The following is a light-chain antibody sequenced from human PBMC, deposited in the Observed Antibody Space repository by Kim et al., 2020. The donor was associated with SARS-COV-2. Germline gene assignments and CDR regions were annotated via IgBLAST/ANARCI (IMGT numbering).Light chain of an antibody. V-gene: IGLV2-14*03. CDR3: TSYASSHNLV. CDR1: SSDVGGYNY. Sequence: GQSITISCTGTSSDVGGYNYVSWYQQHPGKAPKLMIFDVTRRPSGVSNRFSGSKSGNTASLTISGLQPEDEADYYCTSYASSHNLVVGGGTQVTVL. J-gene: IGLJ2*01. CDR2: DVT.